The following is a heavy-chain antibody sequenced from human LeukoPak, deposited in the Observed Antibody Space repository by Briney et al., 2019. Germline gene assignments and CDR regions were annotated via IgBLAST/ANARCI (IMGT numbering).Heavy chain of an antibody. Sequence: ASVKVSCKASGGTFSSYAISWVRQAPGQGLEWMGGIIPIFGTANYAQKFQGKVTITRDTSASTDYMELSSLRSEDTAVYYCARAQLGSNRPGDYWGQGTLVTVSS. CDR1: GGTFSSYA. V-gene: IGHV1-69*05. CDR3: ARAQLGSNRPGDY. J-gene: IGHJ4*02. D-gene: IGHD6-13*01. CDR2: IIPIFGTA.